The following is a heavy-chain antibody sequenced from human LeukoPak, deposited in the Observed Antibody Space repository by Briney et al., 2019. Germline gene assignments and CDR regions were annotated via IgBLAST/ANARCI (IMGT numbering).Heavy chain of an antibody. D-gene: IGHD2-2*01. J-gene: IGHJ6*04. V-gene: IGHV3-30*04. Sequence: GGSLRLSCAASGFTFSSYAMSWVRQAPGKGLEWVAVISYDGSNKYYADSVKGRFTISRDNSKNTLYLQMNSLRAEDTAVYYCARDDTDCSSTSCSPGSYYYYYGMDVWGKGTTVTVSS. CDR3: ARDDTDCSSTSCSPGSYYYYYGMDV. CDR2: ISYDGSNK. CDR1: GFTFSSYA.